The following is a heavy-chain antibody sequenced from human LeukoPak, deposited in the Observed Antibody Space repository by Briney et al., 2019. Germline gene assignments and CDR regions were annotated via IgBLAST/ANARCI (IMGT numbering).Heavy chain of an antibody. J-gene: IGHJ6*03. Sequence: SSVKVSCKASGGTFSSYAISWVRQAPGQGLEWMGGIIPIFGTANYAQKFQGRVTVTTDESTSTAYMELSSLRSEDTAVYYCARGDSWSSSDYYYMDVWGKGTTVTVSS. D-gene: IGHD6-6*01. CDR1: GGTFSSYA. V-gene: IGHV1-69*05. CDR2: IIPIFGTA. CDR3: ARGDSWSSSDYYYMDV.